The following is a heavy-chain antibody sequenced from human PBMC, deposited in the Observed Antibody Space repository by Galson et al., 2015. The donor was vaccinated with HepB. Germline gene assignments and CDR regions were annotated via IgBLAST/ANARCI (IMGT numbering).Heavy chain of an antibody. Sequence: SVKVSCKAIDYTFTTYTISWVRQAPGQGLEWMGWVSVFNGNTNYAQKFQGRVTMTTDTSTTTAYMELRSLRSDDTAVYYCARGNSGSGKYYSIYDYWGQGTLVTVSS. D-gene: IGHD3-10*01. CDR1: DYTFTTYT. CDR2: VSVFNGNT. V-gene: IGHV1-18*01. CDR3: ARGNSGSGKYYSIYDY. J-gene: IGHJ4*02.